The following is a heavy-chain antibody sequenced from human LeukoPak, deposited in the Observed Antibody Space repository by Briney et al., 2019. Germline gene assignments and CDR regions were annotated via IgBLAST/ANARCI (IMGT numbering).Heavy chain of an antibody. D-gene: IGHD3-10*01. Sequence: ASVKVSCKASGYTFTSYYMHWVRHAPGQGLEWKGIINPSGGSTSYAQKFQGRVTMTRDMSTSTVYMELSSLRSEDTAVYYCATARGDGAGKYYYMDVWGKGTTVTVSS. CDR3: ATARGDGAGKYYYMDV. CDR2: INPSGGST. J-gene: IGHJ6*03. V-gene: IGHV1-46*01. CDR1: GYTFTSYY.